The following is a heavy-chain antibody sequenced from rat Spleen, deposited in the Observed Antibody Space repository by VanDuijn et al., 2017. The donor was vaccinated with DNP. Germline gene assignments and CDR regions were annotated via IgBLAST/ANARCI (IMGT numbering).Heavy chain of an antibody. J-gene: IGHJ2*01. D-gene: IGHD1-2*01. CDR3: STGDYYSSFMTY. Sequence: EVQLVESGGGLVQPGRSLQLSCTASGFTFSDYYMAWVRQAPTKGLEWVAYISYDGGSTYYGDSVKGRFTISRANVKSTLYLQMNSLRSEDMATYYCSTGDYYSSFMTYWGQGVMVTVSS. V-gene: IGHV5-20*01. CDR2: ISYDGGST. CDR1: GFTFSDYY.